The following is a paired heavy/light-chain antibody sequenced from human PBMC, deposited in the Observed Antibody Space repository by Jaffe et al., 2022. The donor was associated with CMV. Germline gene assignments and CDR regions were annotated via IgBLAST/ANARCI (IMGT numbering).Heavy chain of an antibody. CDR2: ISGDTTVT. D-gene: IGHD1-26*01. V-gene: IGHV3-23*01. J-gene: IGHJ4*02. Sequence: EVRLLESGGDLVQPGGSLRLSCAASGFTFSSLAMSWVRQAPGKGLEWVSSISGDTTVTWYADSVKGRFTISRDNPKNTLFLQMNSLRVEDTAVYYCARKEPHSGNHLSFDYWGLGTLVTVSS. CDR1: GFTFSSLA. CDR3: ARKEPHSGNHLSFDY.
Light chain of an antibody. CDR2: EVS. CDR3: MQSIQVPLT. Sequence: DIVMTQTPLSLSVTPGQPASISCKSSQSLLHSDGKTYLYWYLQKPGQSPQLLIYEVSNRFSGVPDRFSGSGSGTDFTLKISRVEADDVGVYYCMQSIQVPLTFGGGTKVEIK. V-gene: IGKV2D-29*02. J-gene: IGKJ4*01. CDR1: QSLLHSDGKTY.